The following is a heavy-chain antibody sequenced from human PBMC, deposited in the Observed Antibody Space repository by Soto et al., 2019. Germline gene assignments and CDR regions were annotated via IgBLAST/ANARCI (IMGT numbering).Heavy chain of an antibody. CDR1: GYTFTSYY. Sequence: QVQLVQSGAEVKKPGASVKVSCKASGYTFTSYYMHWVRQAPGQGLEWMGIINPSGGSTSYAQKFQGRVTMTRDTCTRTVYMELSSLRSEDTAVYYCAKGGGYVGWFDPWGQGTLVTVSS. D-gene: IGHD5-12*01. CDR2: INPSGGST. V-gene: IGHV1-46*01. J-gene: IGHJ5*02. CDR3: AKGGGYVGWFDP.